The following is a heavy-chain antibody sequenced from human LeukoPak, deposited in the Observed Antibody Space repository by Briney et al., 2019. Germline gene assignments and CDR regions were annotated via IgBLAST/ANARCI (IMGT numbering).Heavy chain of an antibody. V-gene: IGHV3-15*01. Sequence: GGSLRLSCAASGFTFSSYSMNWVRQAPGKGLEWVGRIKSKTDGGTTDYAAPVKGRFTISRDDSKNTLYLQMNSLKTEDTAVYYCTTELRPYYYYMDVWGKGTTVTISS. J-gene: IGHJ6*03. D-gene: IGHD4-17*01. CDR1: GFTFSSYS. CDR3: TTELRPYYYYMDV. CDR2: IKSKTDGGTT.